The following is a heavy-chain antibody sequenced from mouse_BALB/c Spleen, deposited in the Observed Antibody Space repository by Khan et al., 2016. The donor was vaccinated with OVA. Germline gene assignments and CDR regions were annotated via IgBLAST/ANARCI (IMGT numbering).Heavy chain of an antibody. V-gene: IGHV1-77*01. Sequence: QVRLQQSGPELVKPGASLKVSCKASGYTFTDYIIGWVKQSTRQGLEWIGDIFPGSDTPYYNEKFKDKATLTADKSSNTAYMQLSSLTSEDSAVXFCARGGYSVLAYWGQGTLVTVSA. CDR3: ARGGYSVLAY. CDR1: GYTFTDYI. J-gene: IGHJ3*01. CDR2: IFPGSDTP.